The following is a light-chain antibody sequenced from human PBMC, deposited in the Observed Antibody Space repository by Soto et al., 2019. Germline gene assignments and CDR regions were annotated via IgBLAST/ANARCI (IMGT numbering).Light chain of an antibody. CDR1: QSVSID. J-gene: IGKJ1*01. V-gene: IGKV3-15*01. CDR2: GAS. CDR3: QQYNNWWT. Sequence: DILMTQAHDTLSVSPWERATLSFRASQSVSIDLAWYQQKPGQAPRLLIYGASTRATGIPARFSGSGSGTEFTLTISSLQSEDFAIYYCQQYNNWWTFGQGTKVDI.